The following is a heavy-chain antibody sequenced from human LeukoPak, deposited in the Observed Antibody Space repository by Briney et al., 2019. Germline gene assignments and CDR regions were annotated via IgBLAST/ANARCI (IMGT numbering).Heavy chain of an antibody. V-gene: IGHV4-59*08. CDR3: ARGEYDFWSGRTYYMDV. CDR2: IYYSGST. J-gene: IGHJ6*03. CDR1: GGSLSNYY. D-gene: IGHD3-3*01. Sequence: TSETLSLTCTVSGGSLSNYYWSWIRQPPGKGLEWIGYIYYSGSTNYNPSLKSRVTISVDMSKNQFSLKLSSVTAADTAVYYCARGEYDFWSGRTYYMDVWGKGTTVTVSS.